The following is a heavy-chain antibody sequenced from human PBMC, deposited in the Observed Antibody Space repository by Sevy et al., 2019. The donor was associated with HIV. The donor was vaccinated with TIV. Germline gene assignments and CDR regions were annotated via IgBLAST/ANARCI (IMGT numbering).Heavy chain of an antibody. V-gene: IGHV1-69*13. Sequence: ASVKVSCKTFGDTFVSYTITWVRQAPGQGLEWLGAIIPIFGTPSYPQKFQGRLTFTADESASPAYMELGSLRSEDTAVYYWARDYGSGSYSIMGGYWGQGTLVTVSS. CDR2: IIPIFGTP. D-gene: IGHD3-10*01. CDR3: ARDYGSGSYSIMGGY. CDR1: GDTFVSYT. J-gene: IGHJ4*02.